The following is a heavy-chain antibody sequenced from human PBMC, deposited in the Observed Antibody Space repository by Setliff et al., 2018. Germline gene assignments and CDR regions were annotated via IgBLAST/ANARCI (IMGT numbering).Heavy chain of an antibody. CDR3: ARDGVFYAMDV. D-gene: IGHD3-10*01. Sequence: PRGSLRLSCGASGFTYNNCWVSWVRQAPGKGLEWLASINPHGSEKYYADSVKGRFTISRDNAKDSLYLQMNSLRAEDTALYYCARDGVFYAMDVWGRGTTVTVSS. CDR1: GFTYNNCW. V-gene: IGHV3-7*01. CDR2: INPHGSEK. J-gene: IGHJ6*02.